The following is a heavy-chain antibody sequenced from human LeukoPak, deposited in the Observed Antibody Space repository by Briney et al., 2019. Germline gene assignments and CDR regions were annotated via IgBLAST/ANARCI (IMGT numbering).Heavy chain of an antibody. CDR3: ARDQGEQWLVCFDY. V-gene: IGHV3-9*01. CDR2: ISWSSDDI. D-gene: IGHD6-19*01. Sequence: GGSPRLSCAASGFTFDDYAMHWVRQAPGKGLEWVSGISWSSDDIDYADSVKGRFTISRDNAKNSLYLQMNSLRAEDTAVYYCARDQGEQWLVCFDYWGQGTLVTVSS. J-gene: IGHJ4*02. CDR1: GFTFDDYA.